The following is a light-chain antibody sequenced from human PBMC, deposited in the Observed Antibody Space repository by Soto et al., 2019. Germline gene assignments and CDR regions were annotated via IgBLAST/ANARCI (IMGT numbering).Light chain of an antibody. Sequence: QSVLAQPASVSGSPGQSITISCTGTSSDVGSYNLVSWYQQHPGKAPKLTIYEGSKRPSGVSNRFSGSKSGNTASLTISGLQAEDEADYYCCSYAGSSFYVFGTGTKVTVL. V-gene: IGLV2-23*01. CDR2: EGS. CDR3: CSYAGSSFYV. J-gene: IGLJ1*01. CDR1: SSDVGSYNL.